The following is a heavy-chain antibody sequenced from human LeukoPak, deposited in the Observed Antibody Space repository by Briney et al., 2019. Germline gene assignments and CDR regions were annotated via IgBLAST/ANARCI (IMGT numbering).Heavy chain of an antibody. J-gene: IGHJ5*02. V-gene: IGHV1-69*13. CDR3: ARDYTWPRDNWLDP. CDR1: GGTFSSYA. D-gene: IGHD3-16*01. Sequence: GASVKVSGKASGGTFSSYAISWVRQAPGQGLEWMGGIIPIFGTANYAQKFQGRVTITADESTSTAYMELSSLRSEDTAVYYCARDYTWPRDNWLDPWGQGTLVTVSS. CDR2: IIPIFGTA.